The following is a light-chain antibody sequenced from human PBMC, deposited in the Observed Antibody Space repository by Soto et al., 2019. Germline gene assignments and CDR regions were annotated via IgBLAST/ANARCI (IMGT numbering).Light chain of an antibody. Sequence: QSALTQPASVSGSPGQSITISCTGTSSDVGGYNYVSWYQQHPGKAPKLMIYDVSNRPSGVSNRFSGSKSGNTASLTISGLQAEDEADYYCSSYTSGSLHVFGTGTKVTVL. CDR3: SSYTSGSLHV. CDR2: DVS. CDR1: SSDVGGYNY. J-gene: IGLJ1*01. V-gene: IGLV2-14*03.